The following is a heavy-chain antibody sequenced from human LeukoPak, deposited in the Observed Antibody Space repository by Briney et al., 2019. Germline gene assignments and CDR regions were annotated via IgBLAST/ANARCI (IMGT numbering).Heavy chain of an antibody. V-gene: IGHV4-38-2*02. CDR2: IYHSGST. CDR1: GYSISSGYY. CDR3: ARDSDDSGYY. Sequence: SETLSLTCTVSGYSISSGYYWGWIRQPPGKGLEWIGSIYHSGSTYYNPSLKSRVTISVDTSKNQFSLKLSSVTAADTAVYYCARDSDDSGYYWGQGTLVTVSS. D-gene: IGHD1-26*01. J-gene: IGHJ4*02.